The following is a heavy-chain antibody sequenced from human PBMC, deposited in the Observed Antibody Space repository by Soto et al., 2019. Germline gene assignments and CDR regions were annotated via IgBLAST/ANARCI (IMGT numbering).Heavy chain of an antibody. V-gene: IGHV3-9*01. D-gene: IGHD6-19*01. CDR1: GFTFHDYA. CDR3: AKDIREYSSGWTYFDY. Sequence: EVQLVESGGGLVQPGRSLKLSCAVSGFTFHDYAMHWVRQGQGKGLEWVSGITWNSGSIDYADSVKGRFTISRDNAKNSLYLQMNSLRPEDTALYYCAKDIREYSSGWTYFDYWGHGTLVTVSS. J-gene: IGHJ4*01. CDR2: ITWNSGSI.